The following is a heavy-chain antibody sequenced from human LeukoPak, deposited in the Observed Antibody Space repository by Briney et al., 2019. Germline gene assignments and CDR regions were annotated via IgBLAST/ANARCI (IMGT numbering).Heavy chain of an antibody. CDR3: ARVSAASNSWYISFEKYYFDY. CDR2: INPSGGST. D-gene: IGHD6-13*01. CDR1: GYTFTSYY. V-gene: IGHV1-46*01. Sequence: ASVKVSCKASGYTFTSYYMHWVRQAPGQGLEWMGIINPSGGSTSYAQKFQGRVTMTRDTSISTAYMELSRLRSDDTAVYYCARVSAASNSWYISFEKYYFDYWGQGTLVTVSS. J-gene: IGHJ4*02.